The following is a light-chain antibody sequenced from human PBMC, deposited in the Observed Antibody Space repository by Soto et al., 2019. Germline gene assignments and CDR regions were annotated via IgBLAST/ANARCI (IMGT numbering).Light chain of an antibody. Sequence: DIQMTQSPSTLSASIGDRATITCRASQSVDSWLAWYQQQPGKAPKLLIYKASSLQTGVPSRFSGSGSGTEFTLTISSLQPDDFATYYCQHYNDYSRVFGQGTKVEIK. CDR3: QHYNDYSRV. CDR1: QSVDSW. CDR2: KAS. J-gene: IGKJ1*01. V-gene: IGKV1-5*03.